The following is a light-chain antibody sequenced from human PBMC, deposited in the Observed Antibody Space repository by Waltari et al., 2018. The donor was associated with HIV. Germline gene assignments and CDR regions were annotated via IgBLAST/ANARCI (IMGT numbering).Light chain of an antibody. Sequence: EIVLTQSPGTLSLSPGERATLSCRASQSVTSTFLAWYQQKPGQAPRLLIYGASSRATGIPDRFSGSGSGTDFTLTISRLEPEDFAVYYCQQFGDPGRDTFGQGTKVEI. CDR3: QQFGDPGRDT. J-gene: IGKJ2*01. CDR1: QSVTSTF. CDR2: GAS. V-gene: IGKV3-20*01.